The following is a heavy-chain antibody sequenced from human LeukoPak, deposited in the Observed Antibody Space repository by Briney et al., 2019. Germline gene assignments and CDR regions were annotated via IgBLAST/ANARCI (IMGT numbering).Heavy chain of an antibody. J-gene: IGHJ4*02. CDR2: IYYSGTT. V-gene: IGHV4-59*01. D-gene: IGHD5-18*01. Sequence: PSETLSLTCIVSGVSISSYYCSWIRQPPGKGQEWIGFIYYSGTTTYNPSLKSRVTISLDTSKNQFSLTVNSVTAADTAVYFCATGISRWTQLDNWGQGTLVTVS. CDR1: GVSISSYY. CDR3: ATGISRWTQLDN.